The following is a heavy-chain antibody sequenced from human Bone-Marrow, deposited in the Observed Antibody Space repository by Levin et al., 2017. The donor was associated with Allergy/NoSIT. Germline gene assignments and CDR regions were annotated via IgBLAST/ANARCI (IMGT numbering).Heavy chain of an antibody. V-gene: IGHV1-8*01. CDR1: GFTFTTYD. CDR2: MSPKTGNT. D-gene: IGHD1-7*01. CDR3: QAWNYDEPSGDHDYGMND. Sequence: ASVKVSCKASGFTFTTYDLYWVRQAAGQGLEWVGWMSPKTGNTAYARKFEGRVTMTSDTSISTASMDLTGLTSDDTAVYYCQAWNYDEPSGDHDYGMNDWGQGTTVTISS. J-gene: IGHJ6*01.